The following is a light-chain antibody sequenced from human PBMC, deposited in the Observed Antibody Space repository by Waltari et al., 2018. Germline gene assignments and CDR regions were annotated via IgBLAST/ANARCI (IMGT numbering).Light chain of an antibody. CDR2: DAS. Sequence: EIVLTQPPATLSLSPGERATLPCRASQSVSSYLAWYQQKPGQAPRLLIYDASNRATGIPARFSGSGSGTDFTLTISSLEPEDFAVYYCQQRSDSRTFGQGTKVEIK. CDR1: QSVSSY. V-gene: IGKV3-11*01. J-gene: IGKJ1*01. CDR3: QQRSDSRT.